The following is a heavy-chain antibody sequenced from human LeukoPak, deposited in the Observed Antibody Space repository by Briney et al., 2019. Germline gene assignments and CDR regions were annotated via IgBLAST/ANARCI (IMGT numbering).Heavy chain of an antibody. D-gene: IGHD7-27*01. CDR2: INSDESSI. J-gene: IGHJ4*02. CDR3: TRGTATGDDH. Sequence: SGGSLRLSCAASGFTFSSYWMYWVRQAPGKGLVWVSRINSDESSISYADSVKGRFTISRDNAKNTLYLQMNSLRAEDTAAYYCTRGTATGDDHWGQGTLVTVSS. V-gene: IGHV3-74*01. CDR1: GFTFSSYW.